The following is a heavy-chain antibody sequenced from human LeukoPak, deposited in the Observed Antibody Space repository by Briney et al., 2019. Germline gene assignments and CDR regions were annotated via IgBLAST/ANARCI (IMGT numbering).Heavy chain of an antibody. V-gene: IGHV1-46*01. Sequence: GASVKVSCKASGYTFTSYYMHWVRQAPGQGLEWMGIINPSGGSTSYAQKFQGRVTMTRDTSTSTVYMELSSLRSEDTAVYYCARQICGGDCYSTKIYYYYYMDVWAKGTTVTISS. CDR1: GYTFTSYY. J-gene: IGHJ6*03. CDR3: ARQICGGDCYSTKIYYYYYMDV. CDR2: INPSGGST. D-gene: IGHD2-21*02.